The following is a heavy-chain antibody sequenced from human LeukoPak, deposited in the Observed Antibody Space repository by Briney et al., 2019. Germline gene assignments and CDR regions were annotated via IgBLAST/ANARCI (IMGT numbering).Heavy chain of an antibody. CDR2: IYYSGST. CDR3: ARNEVVPAARYWYFDL. CDR1: GVSISSYY. D-gene: IGHD2-2*01. V-gene: IGHV4-59*08. Sequence: PSETLCLTCTVSGVSISSYYWSWIRQPPGKGLEWIGYIYYSGSTYYNPALKSRVTISVDTSKNQFSLKLSSVTAADTAVYYCARNEVVPAARYWYFDLWGRGTLVTVSS. J-gene: IGHJ2*01.